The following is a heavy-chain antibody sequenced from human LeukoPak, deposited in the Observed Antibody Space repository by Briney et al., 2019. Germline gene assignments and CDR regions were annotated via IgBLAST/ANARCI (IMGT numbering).Heavy chain of an antibody. CDR3: ARATAGTTLFEGVDY. Sequence: SETLSLTCTVSGYSISSGYYWGWIRQPPGKGLEWIGSIYHSGSTYYNPSLKSRVTISVDTSKNQFSLKLSSVTAADTAVYYCARATAGTTLFEGVDYWGQGTLVTVSS. J-gene: IGHJ4*02. CDR1: GYSISSGYY. CDR2: IYHSGST. D-gene: IGHD1-1*01. V-gene: IGHV4-38-2*02.